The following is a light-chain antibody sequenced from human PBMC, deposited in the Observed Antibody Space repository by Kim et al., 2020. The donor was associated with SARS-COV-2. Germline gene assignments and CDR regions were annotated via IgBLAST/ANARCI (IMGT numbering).Light chain of an antibody. CDR1: QSVSSK. J-gene: IGKJ2*01. CDR3: QQYNNWPYT. Sequence: SVAPGERATLSCRASQSVSSKLAWYQQKPGQAPRLLMYGAATRATGIPARFSGSGSGTEFTLTISSLQSEDFAVYYCQQYNNWPYTFGQGTKLEI. V-gene: IGKV3-15*01. CDR2: GAA.